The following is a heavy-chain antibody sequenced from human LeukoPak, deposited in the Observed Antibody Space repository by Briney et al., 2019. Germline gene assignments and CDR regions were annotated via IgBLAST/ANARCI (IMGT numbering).Heavy chain of an antibody. CDR2: IFSSGNT. V-gene: IGHV4-4*07. J-gene: IGHJ3*01. Sequence: PSETLSLTCTVSAVSVISYYWTWVRQPAGKGPEWLGRIFSSGNTNYNPSLGSRVTMSIDTSKNQFSLKLNSVTAADTAVYYCARERGNLGGDAFDLWGQGTMVTVSS. D-gene: IGHD3-16*01. CDR1: AVSVISYY. CDR3: ARERGNLGGDAFDL.